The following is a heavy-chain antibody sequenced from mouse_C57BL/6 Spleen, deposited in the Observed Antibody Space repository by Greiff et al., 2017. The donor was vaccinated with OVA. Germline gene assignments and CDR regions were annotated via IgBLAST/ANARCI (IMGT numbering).Heavy chain of an antibody. J-gene: IGHJ4*01. CDR2: IYPGSGST. CDR3: ATNWDNYYAMDY. D-gene: IGHD4-1*01. V-gene: IGHV1-55*01. Sequence: QVQLKQPGAELVKPGASVKMSCKASGYTFTSYWITWVKQRPGQGLEWIGDIYPGSGSTNYNEKFKSKATLTVDTSSSTAYMQLSSLTSEDSAVYYCATNWDNYYAMDYWGQGTSVTVSS. CDR1: GYTFTSYW.